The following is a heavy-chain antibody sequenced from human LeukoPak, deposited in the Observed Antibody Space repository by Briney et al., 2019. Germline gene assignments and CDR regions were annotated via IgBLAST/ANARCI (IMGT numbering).Heavy chain of an antibody. CDR3: ARGGRIVGATGNLDY. CDR2: INHSGST. J-gene: IGHJ4*02. V-gene: IGHV4-34*01. D-gene: IGHD1-26*01. Sequence: SETLSLTCAVYGGSFSGYYWSWIRQPPGKGLEWVGEINHSGSTNYNPSLKSRVTISVDTSKNQFSLKLSAVTAADTAVYYCARGGRIVGATGNLDYWGQGTLVTVSS. CDR1: GGSFSGYY.